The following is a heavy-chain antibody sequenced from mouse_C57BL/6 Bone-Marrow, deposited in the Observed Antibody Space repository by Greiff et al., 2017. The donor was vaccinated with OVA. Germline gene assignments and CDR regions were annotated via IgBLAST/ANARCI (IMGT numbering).Heavy chain of an antibody. CDR2: ISDGGSYT. V-gene: IGHV5-4*01. CDR3: AGLRLDY. CDR1: GFTFSSYA. J-gene: IGHJ2*01. D-gene: IGHD2-4*01. Sequence: VQLKESGGGLVKPGGSLKLSCAASGFTFSSYAMSWVRQTPEKRLEWVATISDGGSYTYYPDNVKGRFTISRDNAKNNLYLQMSHLKSEDTAMYYCAGLRLDYWGQGTTLTVSS.